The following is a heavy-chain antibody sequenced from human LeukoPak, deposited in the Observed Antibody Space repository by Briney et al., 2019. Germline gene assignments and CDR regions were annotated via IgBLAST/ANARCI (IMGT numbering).Heavy chain of an antibody. V-gene: IGHV3-30*18. CDR2: ISYDGSNK. J-gene: IGHJ4*02. CDR1: GFTFSSYG. CDR3: AKDFYGSGSYITYYFDY. Sequence: GGSLRLSCAASGFTFSSYGMHWVRQAPGKGLEWVAVISYDGSNKYYADSVKGRFTISRDNSKNTLYLQMNSLRAEDMAVYYCAKDFYGSGSYITYYFDYWGQGTLVTVSS. D-gene: IGHD3-10*01.